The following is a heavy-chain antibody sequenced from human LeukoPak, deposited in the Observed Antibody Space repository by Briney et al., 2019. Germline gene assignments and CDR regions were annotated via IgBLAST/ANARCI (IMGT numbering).Heavy chain of an antibody. D-gene: IGHD3-9*01. Sequence: GGSLRLSCAASGFTFSVYGMHWVRQAPGKGLEWVAVIWYDGSNKYYADSVKGRFTISRDNSKNTLYLQMNSLRAEDTAVYYCAKEKDILTGYFTHYAFDIWGQGTMVTVSS. CDR1: GFTFSVYG. CDR3: AKEKDILTGYFTHYAFDI. CDR2: IWYDGSNK. V-gene: IGHV3-33*06. J-gene: IGHJ3*02.